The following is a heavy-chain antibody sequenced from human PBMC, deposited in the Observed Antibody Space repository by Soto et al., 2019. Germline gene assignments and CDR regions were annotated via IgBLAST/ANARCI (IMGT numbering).Heavy chain of an antibody. Sequence: QVQLQESGPGLVRPSQTLSLTCTVSGGSISTDHYHWTWIRQAPGKGLEWCGYIHSSGSIQFNPSLPSRVSMSEDTSKNLCSLRLSSVTAADTAVYFCAREDDGGDRDYYGLDVWGQGTTVTVSS. CDR3: AREDDGGDRDYYGLDV. J-gene: IGHJ6*02. CDR2: IHSSGSI. V-gene: IGHV4-30-4*01. CDR1: GGSISTDHYH. D-gene: IGHD2-21*02.